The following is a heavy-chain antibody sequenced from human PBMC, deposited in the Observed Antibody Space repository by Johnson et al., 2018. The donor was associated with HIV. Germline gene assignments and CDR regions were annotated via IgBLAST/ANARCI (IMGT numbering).Heavy chain of an antibody. CDR1: GFTFSTYA. D-gene: IGHD3-3*01. J-gene: IGHJ3*02. V-gene: IGHV3-30*04. Sequence: QVQLVESGGGVVQPGRSLRLSCIVSGFTFSTYAMHWVRQAPGKGLEWVAVISYDASNKYYADSVKGRFTISRDNSKNTLYLQMNSLRAEDTAVYYCARDPTLRITIFGVVITGDAFDIWGQGTMVTVSS. CDR3: ARDPTLRITIFGVVITGDAFDI. CDR2: ISYDASNK.